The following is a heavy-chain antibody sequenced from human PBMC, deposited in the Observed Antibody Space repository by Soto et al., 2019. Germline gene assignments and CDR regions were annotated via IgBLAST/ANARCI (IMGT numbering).Heavy chain of an antibody. J-gene: IGHJ5*02. CDR3: ARGQYSSSFFVGWFDP. Sequence: PSETLSLTCAVYGGSFSGYYWSWIRQPPGKGLEWIGEINHSGSTNYNPSLKSRVIISVDTSKNQFSLKLSSVTAADTAVYYCARGQYSSSFFVGWFDPWGQGTLVTVSS. CDR1: GGSFSGYY. CDR2: INHSGST. V-gene: IGHV4-34*01. D-gene: IGHD6-6*01.